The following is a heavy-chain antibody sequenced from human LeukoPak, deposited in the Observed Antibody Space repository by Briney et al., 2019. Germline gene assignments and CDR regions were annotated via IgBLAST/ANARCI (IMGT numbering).Heavy chain of an antibody. D-gene: IGHD3-9*01. CDR3: ARAGFDWFLGALGYFDL. J-gene: IGHJ2*01. CDR2: IYYSGST. CDR1: GGSISSSSYY. V-gene: IGHV4-39*01. Sequence: SETLSLTCTVSGGSISSSSYYWGWIRQPPGKGLEWIGSIYYSGSTYYNPSLKSRVTISVDTSKNQFSLKLSSVTAADTAVYYCARAGFDWFLGALGYFDLWGRGTLVTVSS.